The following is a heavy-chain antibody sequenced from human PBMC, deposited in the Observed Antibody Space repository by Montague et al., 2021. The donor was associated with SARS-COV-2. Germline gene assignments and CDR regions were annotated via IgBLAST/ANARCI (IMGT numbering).Heavy chain of an antibody. CDR1: GDSVSSHKST. Sequence: CAISGDSVSSHKSTWHWIRQSPSRALDWLGRTDSRSKWSNDYAESVKSRITIDPDTSKHQFSLHLNSVTPEDTAVYYCARIPVGSKYYFDFWGRGTLVTVSS. J-gene: IGHJ4*02. CDR3: ARIPVGSKYYFDF. V-gene: IGHV6-1*01. CDR2: TDSRSKWSN. D-gene: IGHD2-2*01.